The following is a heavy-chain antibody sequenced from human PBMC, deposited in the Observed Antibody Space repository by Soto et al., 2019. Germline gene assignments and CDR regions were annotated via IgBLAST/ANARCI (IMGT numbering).Heavy chain of an antibody. D-gene: IGHD5-12*01. CDR1: GFTFGDYA. CDR2: IRSKAYGGTT. V-gene: IGHV3-49*04. J-gene: IGHJ6*02. Sequence: GGSLRLSCTASGFTFGDYAMSWVRQAPGKGLEWVGFIRSKAYGGTTEYAASVKGRFTISRDDSKSIAYLQMNSLKTEDTAVYYCTRTKKGYSGYGPSYYYGMDVWGQVPTATVSS. CDR3: TRTKKGYSGYGPSYYYGMDV.